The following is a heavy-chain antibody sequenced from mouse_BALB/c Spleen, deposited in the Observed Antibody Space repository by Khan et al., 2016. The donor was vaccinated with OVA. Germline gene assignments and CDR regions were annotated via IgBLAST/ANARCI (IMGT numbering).Heavy chain of an antibody. J-gene: IGHJ3*01. Sequence: QVQLQQPGPDLVKPSPSVSMSCTASGYTFTGYLISWVKQRSGQGLEWIGEIFPGSGYTYYNAKFKGKTTLTSDKSYNTVYIQLSSLTSEDSASSFCARAGYGGFAYWGQGTLVTVSA. CDR2: IFPGSGYT. V-gene: IGHV1-81*01. D-gene: IGHD3-2*02. CDR1: GYTFTGYL. CDR3: ARAGYGGFAY.